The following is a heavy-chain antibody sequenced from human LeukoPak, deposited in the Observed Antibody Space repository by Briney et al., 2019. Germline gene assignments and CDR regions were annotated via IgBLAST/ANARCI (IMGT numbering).Heavy chain of an antibody. V-gene: IGHV1-46*01. CDR2: INPSGGST. CDR3: ARDRPRLVRGYYFDY. CDR1: GYTFTSYY. D-gene: IGHD6-19*01. Sequence: ASVKVSCKASGYTFTSYYVHWVRQAPGEGLEWMGIINPSGGSTSYAQKLQGRVTMTTDTSMSTAYMELRSLRSDDTAVYYCARDRPRLVRGYYFDYWGQGTLVTVSS. J-gene: IGHJ4*01.